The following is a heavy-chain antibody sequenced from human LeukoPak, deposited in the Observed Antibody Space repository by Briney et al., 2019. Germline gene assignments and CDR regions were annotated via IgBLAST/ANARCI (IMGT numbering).Heavy chain of an antibody. CDR3: ARDDYYDSSGYPFDH. V-gene: IGHV1-18*01. CDR1: GYTFTSHG. D-gene: IGHD3-22*01. Sequence: ASVKVSCKASGYTFTSHGISWVRQAPGQGLEWMGWISAYNGNTNYAQKLQGRVTMTTDTSTSTAYMELRSLRSDDTAVYYCARDDYYDSSGYPFDHWGQGTLVTVSS. CDR2: ISAYNGNT. J-gene: IGHJ4*02.